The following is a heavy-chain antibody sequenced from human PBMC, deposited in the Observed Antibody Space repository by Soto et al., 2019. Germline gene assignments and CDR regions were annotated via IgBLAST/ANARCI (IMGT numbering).Heavy chain of an antibody. CDR3: AREPGVCVGGIYYVDY. CDR2: VIPIFGTV. J-gene: IGHJ4*02. V-gene: IGHV1-69*01. D-gene: IGHD3-16*01. CDR1: GGTFSSFA. Sequence: QVQLVQSGAEVKKPGSSVKVSCKASGGTFSSFAFSWIRQAPGQVLEWVGGVIPIFGTVIYSQRFRGRVTSPAEDLTSSPYLDLTSLPSEDTPVYWCAREPGVCVGGIYYVDYWGQGIRVSGSS.